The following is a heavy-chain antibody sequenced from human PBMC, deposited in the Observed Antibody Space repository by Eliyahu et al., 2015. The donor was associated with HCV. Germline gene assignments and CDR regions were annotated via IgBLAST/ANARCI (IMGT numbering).Heavy chain of an antibody. CDR2: FDPEEGET. Sequence: QVQLVQSGAEVKKPGASVKVSCKVSGYTLSELSMHWVRQAPGKGXEWMGGFDPEEGETIYAQKFQGRVTMAEDTSTDTAYMELSSLRSEDTAVYYCATARKPTLLWGIVIVSAATTDRPFDYWGQGTLVTVSS. V-gene: IGHV1-24*01. J-gene: IGHJ4*02. CDR3: ATARKPTLLWGIVIVSAATTDRPFDY. CDR1: GYTLSELS. D-gene: IGHD2-2*01.